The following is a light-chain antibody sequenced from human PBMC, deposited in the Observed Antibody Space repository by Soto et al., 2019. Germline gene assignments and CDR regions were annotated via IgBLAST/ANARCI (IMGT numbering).Light chain of an antibody. J-gene: IGKJ1*01. CDR1: QSISSY. V-gene: IGKV1-39*01. CDR2: AAS. Sequence: DIQMTQSPSSLSASVGDRVTITCRASQSISSYLNWYQQKPGKAPKLLIYAASSLQSGVPSRFSGSVSGTDFTLTISSLQPEDFVTYYCQQSYGNPRTLSQGTKV. CDR3: QQSYGNPRT.